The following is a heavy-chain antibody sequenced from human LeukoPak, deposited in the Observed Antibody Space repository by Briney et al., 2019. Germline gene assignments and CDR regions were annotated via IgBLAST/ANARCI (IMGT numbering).Heavy chain of an antibody. V-gene: IGHV3-7*01. J-gene: IGHJ4*02. CDR1: GFTFSRYS. CDR3: TRDYDSSGYSVRFEY. D-gene: IGHD3-22*01. Sequence: GGSLRLSCAASGFTFSRYSMSWVRQAPGKGLDWVANIKQDGSEIYYVDSVKGRFTIFRDNAKRTLYLQLNSLRAEDTALYYCTRDYDSSGYSVRFEYWGQGTLVTVSS. CDR2: IKQDGSEI.